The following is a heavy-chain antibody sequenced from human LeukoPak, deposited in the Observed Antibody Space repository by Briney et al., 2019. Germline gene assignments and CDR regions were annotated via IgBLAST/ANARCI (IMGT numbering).Heavy chain of an antibody. J-gene: IGHJ4*02. CDR1: GGSISSSSYY. CDR3: ARAVDCSSTSCYAYFDY. CDR2: IYYSGST. D-gene: IGHD2-2*01. Sequence: SETPSLTCTVSGGSISSSSYYWGWIRQPPGKGLEWIGSIYYSGSTYYNPSLKSRVTISVDTSKNQFSLKLSSVTAADTAVYYCARAVDCSSTSCYAYFDYWGQGTLVTVSS. V-gene: IGHV4-39*01.